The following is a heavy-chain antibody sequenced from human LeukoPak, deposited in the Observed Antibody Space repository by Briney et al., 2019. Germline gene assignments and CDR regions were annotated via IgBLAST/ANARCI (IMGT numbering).Heavy chain of an antibody. D-gene: IGHD3-10*01. V-gene: IGHV3-23*01. CDR1: GFTFSGCA. J-gene: IGHJ4*02. Sequence: PGGSLRLSCAASGFTFSGCALSWVRQAPGKGLEWVSTVSVNGGTTYYADSVKGRFTISRDNSKNTLYLQMNSLRAEDTAVYFCAKELHGSGKYAFDYWGQGTLVTVSS. CDR3: AKELHGSGKYAFDY. CDR2: VSVNGGTT.